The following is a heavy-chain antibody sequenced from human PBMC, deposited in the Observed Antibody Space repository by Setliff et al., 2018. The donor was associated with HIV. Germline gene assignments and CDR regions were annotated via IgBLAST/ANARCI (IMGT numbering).Heavy chain of an antibody. V-gene: IGHV4-59*01. CDR3: ARDQAFGERFFDY. CDR1: GGSISNYY. D-gene: IGHD3-10*01. J-gene: IGHJ4*02. Sequence: SETLSLTCTVSGGSISNYYWSWIRQPPGRGLEWIGYVYHIGTTNYDASFNSRLTISIDTSRSQFSLRLSSVTAADTAIYYCARDQAFGERFFDYWGQGIPVTVSS. CDR2: VYHIGTT.